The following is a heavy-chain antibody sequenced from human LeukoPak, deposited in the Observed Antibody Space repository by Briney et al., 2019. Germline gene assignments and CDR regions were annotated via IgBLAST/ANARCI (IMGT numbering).Heavy chain of an antibody. Sequence: SETLSLTCAVYGGSFSGYYWSWIRQPPGKGLEWIGEINHSGSTNYNPSLKSRVTISVDTSKNQFSLKLSSVTAADTAVYYCARGQAVAEIDYWGQGTLVTVSS. CDR3: ARGQAVAEIDY. D-gene: IGHD6-19*01. CDR2: INHSGST. J-gene: IGHJ4*02. CDR1: GGSFSGYY. V-gene: IGHV4-34*01.